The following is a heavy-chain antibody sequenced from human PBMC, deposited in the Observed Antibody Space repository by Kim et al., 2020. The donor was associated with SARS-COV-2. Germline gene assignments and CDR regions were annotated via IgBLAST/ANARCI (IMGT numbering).Heavy chain of an antibody. CDR1: GFTFGSAH. V-gene: IGHV3-30*03. D-gene: IGHD6-19*01. CDR3: AREGNSSDRVGTFDY. J-gene: IGHJ4*02. CDR2: ISADESNK. Sequence: GGSLRLSCAGSGFTFGSAHMHWVRQAPGKGLEWVALISADESNKDYVDSVKGRFTVSRDNSKNTLFLQIDSLRAEDTAVYYCAREGNSSDRVGTFDYWGQGTLVTVSS.